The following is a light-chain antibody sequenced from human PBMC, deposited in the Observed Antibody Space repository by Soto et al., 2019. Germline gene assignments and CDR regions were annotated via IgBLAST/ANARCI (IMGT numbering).Light chain of an antibody. Sequence: QSALTQPASVSGSPGQSITISCTGTSSDVGGYNYVSWYQQHPGKPPKLMMYDVSNRPSGVSNRFSGSKSGNTASLTISGLQAEDEADYYCSSYTSSSTPVVFGGGTQLTVL. CDR2: DVS. CDR1: SSDVGGYNY. J-gene: IGLJ2*01. V-gene: IGLV2-14*01. CDR3: SSYTSSSTPVV.